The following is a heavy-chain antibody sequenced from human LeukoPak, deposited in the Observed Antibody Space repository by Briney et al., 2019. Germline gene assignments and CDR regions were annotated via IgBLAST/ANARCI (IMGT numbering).Heavy chain of an antibody. Sequence: TGGSQRLSCSPSGLTFTGYYMSWIRQAPGKGLEWVTYISPSGTVIYYGDSVKGRFTISRDKAKKSLYLQMNGLRAEDTAVYYCARDYNCWGQGTLVTVSS. CDR3: ARDYNC. D-gene: IGHD3-10*01. J-gene: IGHJ4*02. CDR2: ISPSGTVI. V-gene: IGHV3-11*01. CDR1: GLTFTGYY.